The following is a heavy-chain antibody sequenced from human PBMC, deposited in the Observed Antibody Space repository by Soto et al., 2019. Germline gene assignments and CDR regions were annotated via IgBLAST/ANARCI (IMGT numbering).Heavy chain of an antibody. CDR2: INPSGGST. Sequence: ASVKVSCKASGYTFTSYYMHWVRQAPGQGLEWMGIINPSGGSTSYAQKFQGRVTMTRDTSTSTVYMELSSLRSEDTAVYYCARILWFRELLDGEDAFDIWGQGTMVTVSS. D-gene: IGHD3-10*01. CDR1: GYTFTSYY. CDR3: ARILWFRELLDGEDAFDI. V-gene: IGHV1-46*01. J-gene: IGHJ3*02.